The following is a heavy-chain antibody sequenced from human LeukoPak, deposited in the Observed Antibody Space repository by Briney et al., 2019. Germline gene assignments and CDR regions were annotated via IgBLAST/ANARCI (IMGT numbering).Heavy chain of an antibody. Sequence: NAGGSLRLSCAASGFTFSSYNMNWVRQAPGKGLEWVSSISSGSSYMSYGDPVKGRFTISRDNAKNSLYLQMNSLRAEDTAVYYCARDLIVGPTNAFDPWGQGTLVTVSS. CDR1: GFTFSSYN. V-gene: IGHV3-21*01. CDR3: ARDLIVGPTNAFDP. J-gene: IGHJ5*02. CDR2: ISSGSSYM. D-gene: IGHD1-26*01.